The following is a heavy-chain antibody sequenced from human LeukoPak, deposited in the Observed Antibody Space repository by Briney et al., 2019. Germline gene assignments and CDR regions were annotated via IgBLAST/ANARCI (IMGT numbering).Heavy chain of an antibody. Sequence: KTGGSLRLSCAASGFTFSSYSMNWVRQAPGKGLEWVSSISSSSSYIYYADSVKGRFTISRDNAKNSLYLQMNSLRAEDTAVYYCARDDSVVAPDAFDIWGQGTMVTVSS. J-gene: IGHJ3*02. CDR2: ISSSSSYI. CDR3: ARDDSVVAPDAFDI. V-gene: IGHV3-21*01. D-gene: IGHD2-15*01. CDR1: GFTFSSYS.